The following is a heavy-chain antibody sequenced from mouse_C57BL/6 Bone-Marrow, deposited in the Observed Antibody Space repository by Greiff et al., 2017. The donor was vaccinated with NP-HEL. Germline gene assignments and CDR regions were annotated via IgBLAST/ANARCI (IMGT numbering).Heavy chain of an antibody. CDR2: IYTGDGDT. V-gene: IGHV1-82*01. Sequence: QVQLKQSGPELVKPGASVKISCKASGYAFSSSWMNWVKQRPGKGLEWIGRIYTGDGDTNYNGKFKGKATLTADKSSSTAYMQLSSLTSEDSAVYVCAREGSSLGYFDVWGTGTTVTVSS. CDR3: AREGSSLGYFDV. J-gene: IGHJ1*03. CDR1: GYAFSSSW. D-gene: IGHD1-1*01.